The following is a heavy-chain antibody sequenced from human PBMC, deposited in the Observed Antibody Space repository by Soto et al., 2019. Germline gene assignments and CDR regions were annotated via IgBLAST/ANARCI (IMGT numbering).Heavy chain of an antibody. CDR1: GYTFTGYY. D-gene: IGHD3-22*01. CDR2: INPNSGGT. Sequence: ASVKVSCKASGYTFTGYYMHWVRQAPGQGLEWMGWINPNSGGTNYAQKFQGWVTMTRDTSISTAYMELSRLRSDDTAVYYCARDHYDSSGYLDFDIWGQGTMVTVSS. V-gene: IGHV1-2*04. J-gene: IGHJ3*02. CDR3: ARDHYDSSGYLDFDI.